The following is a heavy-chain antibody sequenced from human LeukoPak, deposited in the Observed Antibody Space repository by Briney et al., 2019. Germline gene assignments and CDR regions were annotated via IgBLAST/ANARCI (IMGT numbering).Heavy chain of an antibody. CDR3: ARRRVTVVRGVDITSYYFDY. Sequence: PGGSLRLSCAASGFTFSNYAMSWVRQAPGKGLEWVSAISGSGGSTYYADSVKGRFTISRDNARNSLYLQMNSLGAEDTALYFCARRRVTVVRGVDITSYYFDYWGQGTLVTVSS. CDR2: ISGSGGST. J-gene: IGHJ4*02. V-gene: IGHV3-23*01. CDR1: GFTFSNYA. D-gene: IGHD3-10*01.